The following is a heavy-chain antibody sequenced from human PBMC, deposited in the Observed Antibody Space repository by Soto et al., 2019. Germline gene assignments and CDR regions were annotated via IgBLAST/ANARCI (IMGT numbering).Heavy chain of an antibody. CDR2: IYYSGST. J-gene: IGHJ4*02. Sequence: SETLSLTCTVSGGSISSSSYYWGWIRQPPGKGLEWIGSIYYSGSTYYNPSLKSRVTISVDTSKNQFSLKLSSVTAADTAVYYCARRSGDYFNYWGQGTLVTVS. CDR1: GGSISSSSYY. D-gene: IGHD2-15*01. V-gene: IGHV4-39*01. CDR3: ARRSGDYFNY.